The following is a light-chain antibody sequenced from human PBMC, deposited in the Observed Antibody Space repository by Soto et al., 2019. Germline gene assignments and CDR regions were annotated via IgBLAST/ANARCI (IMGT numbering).Light chain of an antibody. J-gene: IGKJ4*01. CDR3: QQYGHSPLT. CDR1: QSVSSSY. CDR2: GAS. V-gene: IGKV3-20*01. Sequence: EIVLTQSPGTLSLSPGERATLSFRASQSVSSSYLAWYQQKPGQAPRLLIYGASSRTTGIPDRFSGSGSGTDFTLTISRLEPEDFAVYYCQQYGHSPLTFGGGTKVDI.